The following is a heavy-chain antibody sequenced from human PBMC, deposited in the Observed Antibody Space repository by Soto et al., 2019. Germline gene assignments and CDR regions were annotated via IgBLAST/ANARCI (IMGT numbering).Heavy chain of an antibody. V-gene: IGHV1-18*01. CDR1: GYTFIRYG. CDR3: ARGITLPTPLDY. Sequence: ASVKVSCKASGYTFIRYGITWVRQAPGQGLEWMGWISPYNDYTIYAQKLQGRVTMTTDTSTRTVYLDLRSLRSDDTAVYYCARGITLPTPLDYWGQGTLVTVSS. J-gene: IGHJ4*02. D-gene: IGHD1-20*01. CDR2: ISPYNDYT.